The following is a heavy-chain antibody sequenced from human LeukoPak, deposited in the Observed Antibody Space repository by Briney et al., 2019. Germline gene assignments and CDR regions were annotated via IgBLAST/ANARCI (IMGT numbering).Heavy chain of an antibody. V-gene: IGHV4-31*03. J-gene: IGHJ4*02. Sequence: KPSETLSLTCTVSGGSISSGGYYWSWLRQHPGKGLEWIGYIYYSGSTYYNPSLKSRVTISVDTSKNQFSLKLSSVTAADTAVYYCARPPDFWSGYYTEGFGLINDYWGQGTLVTVSS. CDR2: IYYSGST. CDR1: GGSISSGGYY. D-gene: IGHD3-3*01. CDR3: ARPPDFWSGYYTEGFGLINDY.